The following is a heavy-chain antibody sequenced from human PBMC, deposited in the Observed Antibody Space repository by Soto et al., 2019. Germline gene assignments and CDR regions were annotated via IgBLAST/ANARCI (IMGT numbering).Heavy chain of an antibody. CDR2: IIPIFGTA. Sequence: SVKVSCKASGGTFSSYAISWVRQAPGQGLEWMGGIIPIFGTANYAQKFQGRVTITADESTSTAYMELSSLRSEDTAVYYCARTGIVVVPAAQGSYYYYYGMDVWGQGTTVTVSS. J-gene: IGHJ6*02. V-gene: IGHV1-69*13. D-gene: IGHD2-2*01. CDR3: ARTGIVVVPAAQGSYYYYYGMDV. CDR1: GGTFSSYA.